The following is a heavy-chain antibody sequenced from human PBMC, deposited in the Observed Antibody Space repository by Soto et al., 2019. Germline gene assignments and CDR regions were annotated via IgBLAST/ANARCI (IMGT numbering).Heavy chain of an antibody. CDR3: AALTATYWNFSI. Sequence: SETLSLTCTVSGDSITAGGHYWARIRQHPEKGLEWLGYIHYSGTTDYNPSLKSRLTVSVDTSKNQFSLSLSSVTAADTAIYYCAALTATYWNFSIWGRGTLATVSS. D-gene: IGHD2-21*02. CDR2: IHYSGTT. V-gene: IGHV4-31*03. CDR1: GDSITAGGHY. J-gene: IGHJ2*01.